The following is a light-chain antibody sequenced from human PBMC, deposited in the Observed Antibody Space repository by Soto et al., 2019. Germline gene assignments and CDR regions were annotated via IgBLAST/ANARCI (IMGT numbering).Light chain of an antibody. CDR1: SSDVGAYNY. V-gene: IGLV2-11*01. CDR3: CSYPGRYTLV. CDR2: DVS. Sequence: QSALTQPRSVSGSPGQSVTISCTGTSSDVGAYNYVSWYQHHPDKAPKVIIYDVSKRLSGVPDRFSGSKSGNTASLTISGLQAEAEGDYYFCSYPGRYTLVFGGGTKLTVL. J-gene: IGLJ2*01.